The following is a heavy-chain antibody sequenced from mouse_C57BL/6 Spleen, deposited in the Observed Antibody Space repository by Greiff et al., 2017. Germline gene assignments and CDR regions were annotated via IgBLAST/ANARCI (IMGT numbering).Heavy chain of an antibody. D-gene: IGHD1-1*01. CDR1: GYSITSGYY. CDR3: ARASGGYYGSSLLNY. V-gene: IGHV3-6*01. J-gene: IGHJ2*01. Sequence: EVKLMESGPGLVKPSQSLSLTCSVTGYSITSGYYWNWIRQFPGNKLEWMGYISYDGSNNYNPSLKNRISITRDTSKNQFFLKLNSVTTEDTATXYCARASGGYYGSSLLNYWGQGTTLTVSS. CDR2: ISYDGSN.